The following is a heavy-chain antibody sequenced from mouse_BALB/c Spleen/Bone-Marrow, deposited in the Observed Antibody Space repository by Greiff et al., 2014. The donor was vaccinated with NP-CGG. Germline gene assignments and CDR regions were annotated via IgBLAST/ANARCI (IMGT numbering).Heavy chain of an antibody. V-gene: IGHV1-69*02. J-gene: IGHJ2*01. CDR2: IYPSDSYT. CDR1: GYTFTSYW. CDR3: TRSGGYYFAY. Sequence: VQLQQSGAELVRPGASVKLSCKASGYTFTSYWINWMRQRPGQGLEWIGNIYPSDSYTNYNQKFKDKATLTVDKSSSTAYMQLSSPTSEDSAVYYCTRSGGYYFAYWGQGTTLTVSS.